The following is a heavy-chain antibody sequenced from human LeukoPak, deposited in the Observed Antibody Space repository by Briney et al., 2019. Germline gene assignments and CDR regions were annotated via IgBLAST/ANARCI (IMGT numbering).Heavy chain of an antibody. V-gene: IGHV1-2*02. Sequence: GASVKVSCKASGFTFTGYYMHWVRQAPGQGLEWMGWINPNSGGTNYAQKFQGRVTMTRDTSISTAYMELSRLRSDDTAVYYCARAGDVSYWYFDLWGRGTLVTVSS. CDR2: INPNSGGT. CDR3: ARAGDVSYWYFDL. J-gene: IGHJ2*01. D-gene: IGHD7-27*01. CDR1: GFTFTGYY.